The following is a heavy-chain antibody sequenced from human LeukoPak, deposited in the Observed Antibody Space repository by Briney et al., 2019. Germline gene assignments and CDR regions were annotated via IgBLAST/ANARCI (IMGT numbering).Heavy chain of an antibody. J-gene: IGHJ5*02. CDR2: INHSGST. CDR1: GGSFSGYY. D-gene: IGHD2-2*01. Sequence: SETLSLTCDVYGGSFSGYYWSWIRHPPGKGLEWVGEINHSGSTNYNPSLKSRVTISVDTSKNQFSLKLSSVTAADTAVYYCARACRSTSFSGRRRYWFDPWGQGTLVTVSS. CDR3: ARACRSTSFSGRRRYWFDP. V-gene: IGHV4-34*01.